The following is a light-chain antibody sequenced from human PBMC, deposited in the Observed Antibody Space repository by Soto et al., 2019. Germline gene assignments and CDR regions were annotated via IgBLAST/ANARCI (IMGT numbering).Light chain of an antibody. J-gene: IGKJ1*01. Sequence: EIVLTQSPGTLSLSPGKRATLSCRASQSISSSYLAWYQQRPGQAPRLLIYGASSRGTGIPDRFSGSGSGTEFTLTIRRLEPEDFAVYYCQQYGSSSWTFGQGTKVEIK. CDR1: QSISSSY. CDR3: QQYGSSSWT. CDR2: GAS. V-gene: IGKV3-20*01.